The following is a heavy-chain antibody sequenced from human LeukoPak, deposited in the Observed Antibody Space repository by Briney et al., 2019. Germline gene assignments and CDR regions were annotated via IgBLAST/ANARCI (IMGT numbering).Heavy chain of an antibody. D-gene: IGHD3-22*01. V-gene: IGHV4-61*02. Sequence: SETLSLTCTVSGDSISSGDYYWSWIRQPAGKGLEWIGRISSSGSTNYNPSLKSRVTISVDTSKNQFSLKLSSVTAADTAVYYCARDGSYYDSSGYLSYWGQGTLVTVSS. J-gene: IGHJ4*02. CDR1: GDSISSGDYY. CDR3: ARDGSYYDSSGYLSY. CDR2: ISSSGST.